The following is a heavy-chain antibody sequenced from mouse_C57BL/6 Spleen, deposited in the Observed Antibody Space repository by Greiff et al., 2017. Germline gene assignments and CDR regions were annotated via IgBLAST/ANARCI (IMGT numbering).Heavy chain of an antibody. D-gene: IGHD4-1*01. CDR1: GYAFSSYW. CDR2: IYPGDGDT. V-gene: IGHV1-80*01. Sequence: VKLQQSGAELVKPGASVTISCKASGYAFSSYWMNWVEQRPGKGLEWIGQIYPGDGDTNYNGKFKGKATLTADKSSSTAYMQLSSLTSEDSAVYFCARRGWDDYFDYWGQGTTLTVSS. CDR3: ARRGWDDYFDY. J-gene: IGHJ2*01.